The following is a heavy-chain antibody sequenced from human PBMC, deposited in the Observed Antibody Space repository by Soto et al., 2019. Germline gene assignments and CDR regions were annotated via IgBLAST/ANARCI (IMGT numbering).Heavy chain of an antibody. J-gene: IGHJ5*02. D-gene: IGHD3-22*01. CDR2: GRNKAYSHTT. V-gene: IGHV3-72*01. Sequence: GGSLRLSCAASGFTFSSYAMSWVRQAPGKGLEWVSAISGRNKAYSHTTEYAASVKGRFTISRDDSKSSLYLQMDSLRADDTAVYYCARDDSSGYPNWFDPWGQGTLVTVSS. CDR1: GFTFSSYA. CDR3: ARDDSSGYPNWFDP.